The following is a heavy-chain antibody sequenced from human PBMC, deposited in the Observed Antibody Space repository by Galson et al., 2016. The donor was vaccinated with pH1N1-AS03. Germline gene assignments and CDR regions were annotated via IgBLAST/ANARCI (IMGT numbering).Heavy chain of an antibody. CDR1: GFTFTDYY. CDR3: ERDWGFSWTSRPTFDF. D-gene: IGHD6-13*01. Sequence: SLRLSCAASGFTFTDYYMTWIRQAPGKGLELISYISSRGSTKYYADSVKGRFAISRDDTKKSVYLQMDRLRVEDTAVYYCERDWGFSWTSRPTFDFWGQGTMVAVSA. V-gene: IGHV3-11*01. CDR2: ISSRGSTK. J-gene: IGHJ3*01.